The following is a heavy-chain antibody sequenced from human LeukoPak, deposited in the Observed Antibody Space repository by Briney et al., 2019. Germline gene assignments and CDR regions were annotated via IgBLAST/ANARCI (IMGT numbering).Heavy chain of an antibody. J-gene: IGHJ4*02. CDR2: IYSGGST. CDR3: ARDRSECSGGSCYSGGFDY. Sequence: TGGSLRLSCAASGFTVSSNNMSWVRQAPGKGLEWVSVIYSGGSTYYADSVKGRFTISRDNSKNTLYLQMNNLRAEDTAVYYCARDRSECSGGSCYSGGFDYWGQGTLVTVSS. CDR1: GFTVSSNN. V-gene: IGHV3-53*01. D-gene: IGHD2-15*01.